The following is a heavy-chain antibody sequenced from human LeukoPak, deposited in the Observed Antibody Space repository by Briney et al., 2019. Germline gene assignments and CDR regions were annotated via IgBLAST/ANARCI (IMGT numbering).Heavy chain of an antibody. J-gene: IGHJ6*03. V-gene: IGHV4-39*02. D-gene: IGHD2-15*01. Sequence: PSETLSLTCTVSGASISSNSYYWGWIRQPPGKGLEWIGSIYYSGSTYYNPSLKSRVTISVDTSKNQFSLKLSSVTAADTAVYYCAREPRGTQYYYYYYYMDVWGKGTTVTVSS. CDR3: AREPRGTQYYYYYYYMDV. CDR1: GASISSNSYY. CDR2: IYYSGST.